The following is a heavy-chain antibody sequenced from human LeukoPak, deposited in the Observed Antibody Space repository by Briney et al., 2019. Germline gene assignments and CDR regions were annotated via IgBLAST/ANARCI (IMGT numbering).Heavy chain of an antibody. J-gene: IGHJ4*02. D-gene: IGHD5-12*01. V-gene: IGHV3-23*01. CDR1: GFSVSNYY. Sequence: PGGSLRLSCAGSGFSVSNYYMSWVRQAPGKGLEWVAATSGSGVNSYYADSVRDRFTISRDNSQNTLYLQMDSLRAEDTALYYCAKEYSGYDFDYWGQGTLVTVSS. CDR2: TSGSGVNS. CDR3: AKEYSGYDFDY.